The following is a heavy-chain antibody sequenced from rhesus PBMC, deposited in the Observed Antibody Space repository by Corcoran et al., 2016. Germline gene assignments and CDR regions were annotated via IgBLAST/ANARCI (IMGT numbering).Heavy chain of an antibody. CDR3: ARTPGNRFDV. D-gene: IGHD2-39*01. CDR1: GYSISSGYY. CDR2: ISGSGGCN. Sequence: QVQLQESGPGLVKPSETLSLTCAVSGYSISSGYYWGWIRQPPGKGLEYIGYISGSGGCNYYNPSLKSRVTISKDTSKNQFSLKLGSVTAADTAVYYCARTPGNRFDVWGPGVLVTVSS. J-gene: IGHJ5-1*01. V-gene: IGHV4-99*01.